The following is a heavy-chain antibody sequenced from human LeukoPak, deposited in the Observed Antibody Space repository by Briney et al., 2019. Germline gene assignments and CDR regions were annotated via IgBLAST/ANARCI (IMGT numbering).Heavy chain of an antibody. V-gene: IGHV3-11*04. D-gene: IGHD2-8*01. CDR2: ISDSGSTK. Sequence: GESLKISCAASGFIFSDYYMSWIRQAPGKGLEWISYISDSGSTKYYADSVRGRFTISRDNAKNSLYLQMNSLRAEDTAVYYCARTHRSATYCTTNRCYPGYWGQGALVTVSS. CDR1: GFIFSDYY. J-gene: IGHJ4*02. CDR3: ARTHRSATYCTTNRCYPGY.